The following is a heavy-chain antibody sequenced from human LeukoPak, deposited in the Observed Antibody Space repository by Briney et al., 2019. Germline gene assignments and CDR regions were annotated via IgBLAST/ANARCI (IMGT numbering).Heavy chain of an antibody. Sequence: GGSLRLSCAASGFIFSSYAMSWVRQAPGKGLEWVSSISARGISTYYADSVKGRFTISRDNSKNTLYLQLNSLRGDDIGVYYCAKSFDFSNGHSPILTPFDSWGQGTLVSVSS. CDR2: ISARGIST. CDR3: AKSFDFSNGHSPILTPFDS. V-gene: IGHV3-23*01. J-gene: IGHJ4*02. D-gene: IGHD3-3*01. CDR1: GFIFSSYA.